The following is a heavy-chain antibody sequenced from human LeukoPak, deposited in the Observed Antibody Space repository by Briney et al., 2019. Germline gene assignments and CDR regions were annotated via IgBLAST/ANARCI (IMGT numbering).Heavy chain of an antibody. J-gene: IGHJ4*02. Sequence: GGSLRLSCAASGFSVSSNYVSWVRQAPGKGLEWVSAISGSGGSTYYADSVKGRFTISRDNAKNSLYLQMNSLRAEDTAVYYCARALYNWNYVGYWGQGTLVTVSS. CDR2: ISGSGGST. CDR1: GFSVSSNY. CDR3: ARALYNWNYVGY. D-gene: IGHD1-20*01. V-gene: IGHV3-23*01.